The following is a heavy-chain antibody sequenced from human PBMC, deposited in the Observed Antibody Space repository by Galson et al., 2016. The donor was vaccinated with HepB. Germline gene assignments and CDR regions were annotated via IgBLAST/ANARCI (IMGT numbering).Heavy chain of an antibody. CDR1: GFTFRNHW. D-gene: IGHD1-1*01. J-gene: IGHJ4*02. CDR3: AKERLVRRIFDH. Sequence: SLRLSCAASGFTFRNHWMSWIRQAPGKGLEWVASISTRRTTYYSDSVQGRFTISRDNSNNTLYLQMNGLRAEDTAVYYCAKERLVRRIFDHWGQGTLLTVSS. CDR2: ISTRRTT. V-gene: IGHV3-23*01.